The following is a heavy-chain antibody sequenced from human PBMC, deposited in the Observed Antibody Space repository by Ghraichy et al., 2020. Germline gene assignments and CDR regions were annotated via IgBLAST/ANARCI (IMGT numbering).Heavy chain of an antibody. V-gene: IGHV4-39*01. Sequence: SETLSLTCTVSGDFIATDSYYWGWIRQPPGKGLEWIGSFSYSGGTYYNPSLKSRVTISGDTSENQLSLKLTSVTAADTAIYYCLRQGIGTMWNSWGHGTLVTVSS. CDR1: GDFIATDSYY. D-gene: IGHD1-7*01. CDR2: FSYSGGT. J-gene: IGHJ5*01. CDR3: LRQGIGTMWNS.